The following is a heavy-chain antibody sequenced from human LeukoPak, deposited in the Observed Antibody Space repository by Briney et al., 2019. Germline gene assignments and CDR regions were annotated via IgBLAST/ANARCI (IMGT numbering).Heavy chain of an antibody. V-gene: IGHV4-59*01. D-gene: IGHD2-2*01. J-gene: IGHJ3*02. Sequence: PSETLSLTRTVSGGSISSYYWSWIRQPPGKGLEWIGYIYYSGSTNYNPSLKSRVTISVDTSKNQFSLKLSSVTAADTAVYYCARGYCSSTSCYAAAFDIWGQGTMVTVSS. CDR3: ARGYCSSTSCYAAAFDI. CDR2: IYYSGST. CDR1: GGSISSYY.